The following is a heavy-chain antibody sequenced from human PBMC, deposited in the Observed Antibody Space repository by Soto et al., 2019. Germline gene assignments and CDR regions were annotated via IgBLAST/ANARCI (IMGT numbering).Heavy chain of an antibody. Sequence: QVQLVESGGGVVQPGRSLRLSCAASGFTFSSYCMHWVRQAPGKGLEWVAVISYDGSNKYYADSVKGRFTISRDNSKNTLYLQMNSLRAEDTAVYYCAKESDNWNDPGNWFDPWGQGTLVTVSS. CDR1: GFTFSSYC. CDR2: ISYDGSNK. J-gene: IGHJ5*02. D-gene: IGHD1-1*01. CDR3: AKESDNWNDPGNWFDP. V-gene: IGHV3-30*18.